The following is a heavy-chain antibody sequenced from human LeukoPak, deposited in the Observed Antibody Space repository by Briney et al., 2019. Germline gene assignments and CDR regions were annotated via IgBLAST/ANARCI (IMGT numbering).Heavy chain of an antibody. Sequence: RSGGSLRLSCAAFGFTFSSYAMHWVRQAPGEGLEWVVVISYDGSNKYYADSVKGRFTISRDNSKNTLFLQMNSLRADDAAVYYCARASSKQLAGYLPDGFDIWGQGTMVTVSS. CDR3: ARASSKQLAGYLPDGFDI. D-gene: IGHD3-9*01. CDR2: ISYDGSNK. J-gene: IGHJ3*02. V-gene: IGHV3-30-3*01. CDR1: GFTFSSYA.